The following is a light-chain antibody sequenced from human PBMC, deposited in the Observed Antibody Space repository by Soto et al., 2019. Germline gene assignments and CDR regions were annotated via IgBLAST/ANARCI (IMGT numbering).Light chain of an antibody. CDR3: QQYYGFLLT. CDR2: KTS. CDR1: QSIDTW. Sequence: DIQMTQSPSTLSASIGDRVTITCRASQSIDTWLAWYQQKPGKAPKLLIYKTSDLQSGVPSRFSGSGSGTEFTLTISSLQPDDFATYYCQQYYGFLLTFGGGTKVEIK. J-gene: IGKJ4*01. V-gene: IGKV1-5*03.